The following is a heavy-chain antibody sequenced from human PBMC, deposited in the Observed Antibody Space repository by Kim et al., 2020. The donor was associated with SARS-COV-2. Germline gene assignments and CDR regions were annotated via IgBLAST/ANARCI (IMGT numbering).Heavy chain of an antibody. Sequence: GGSLRLSCAASGFTFSSYSMNWVRQAPGKGLEWVSSISSSSSYIYYADSVKGRFTISRDNAKNSLYLQMNSLRAEDTAVYYCARATYYDFWSGYYTPYLDYYYGMDVWGQGTTVTVSS. V-gene: IGHV3-21*01. CDR1: GFTFSSYS. D-gene: IGHD3-3*01. J-gene: IGHJ6*02. CDR2: ISSSSSYI. CDR3: ARATYYDFWSGYYTPYLDYYYGMDV.